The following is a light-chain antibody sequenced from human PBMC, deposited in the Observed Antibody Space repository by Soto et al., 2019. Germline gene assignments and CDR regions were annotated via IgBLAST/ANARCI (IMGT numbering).Light chain of an antibody. CDR1: QGIASY. J-gene: IGKJ4*01. CDR2: AAS. Sequence: IQLTQSPSSLSASVGDRVTITCRASQGIASYLAWYLQKPGKAPKLLISAASTLHSGVPSRFSGSGSGTDFTLTISSLQPEDFATYYCQQLSSYPLTFGGGTKVEIK. V-gene: IGKV1-9*01. CDR3: QQLSSYPLT.